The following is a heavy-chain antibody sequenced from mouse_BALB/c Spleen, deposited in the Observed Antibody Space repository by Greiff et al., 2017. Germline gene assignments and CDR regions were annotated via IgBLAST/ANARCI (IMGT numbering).Heavy chain of an antibody. V-gene: IGHV1S29*02. CDR2: IYPYNGGT. CDR1: GYTFTDYN. J-gene: IGHJ3*01. D-gene: IGHD1-1*01. CDR3: ARPYYCGSPFAY. Sequence: VQLQQSGPELVKPGASVKMSCKASGYTFTDYNMHWVKQSHGKSLEWIGYIYPYNGGTGYNQKFKSKATLTVDNSSSTAYMELRILTSEDSAVYYGARPYYCGSPFAYWGQGTLVTVSA.